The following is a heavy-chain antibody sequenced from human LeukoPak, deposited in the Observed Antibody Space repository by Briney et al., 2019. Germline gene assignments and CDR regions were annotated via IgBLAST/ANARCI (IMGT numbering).Heavy chain of an antibody. D-gene: IGHD3-22*01. J-gene: IGHJ4*02. V-gene: IGHV3-74*01. CDR1: GFTFSSYW. Sequence: GGSLRLSCVASGFTFSSYWMHWVRQAPGKGLVWVSRSNRDGSSTSYSDSVKGRFTISRDNARNTLYLQMNSLRAEDAAVYYCARGLTYYYDSSGYYYTYWGQGTLVTVSS. CDR3: ARGLTYYYDSSGYYYTY. CDR2: SNRDGSST.